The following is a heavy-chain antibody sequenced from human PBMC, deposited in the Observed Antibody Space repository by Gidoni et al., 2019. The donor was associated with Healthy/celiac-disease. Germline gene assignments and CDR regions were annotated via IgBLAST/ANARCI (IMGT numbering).Heavy chain of an antibody. CDR1: GFPFSSYA. Sequence: QVQLGESGGGVVQPGRSLRLSCAASGFPFSSYAMPWVRQAPGKGLEWVAVISYDGSNKYYADSVKGRFTISRDNSKNTLYLQMNSLRAEDTAVYYCARVDEDYGDYSFYYGMDVWGQGTTVTVSS. CDR3: ARVDEDYGDYSFYYGMDV. J-gene: IGHJ6*02. D-gene: IGHD4-17*01. V-gene: IGHV3-30-3*01. CDR2: ISYDGSNK.